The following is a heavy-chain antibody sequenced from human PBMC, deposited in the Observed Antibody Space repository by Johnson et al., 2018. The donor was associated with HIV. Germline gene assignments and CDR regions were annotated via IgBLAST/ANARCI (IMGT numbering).Heavy chain of an antibody. V-gene: IGHV3-15*01. CDR3: ARNADWGTGGDAFDI. D-gene: IGHD7-27*01. Sequence: VQLVESGGGLVKAGGSLRLSCAATGFSFSNAWMSWVRQAPGKGLEWVGRIKSKTDGETTDYAAPVKGRFTTSRDDSKNTLYLQMNSLKTEDTAMYYWARNADWGTGGDAFDIWGQGTRVTISS. J-gene: IGHJ3*02. CDR2: IKSKTDGETT. CDR1: GFSFSNAW.